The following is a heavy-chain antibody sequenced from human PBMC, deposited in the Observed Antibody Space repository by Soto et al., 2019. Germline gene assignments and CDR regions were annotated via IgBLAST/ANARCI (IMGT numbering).Heavy chain of an antibody. CDR2: ISYDGSDG. Sequence: GGSLRLSCAASGFTFGVYNMQWVRQAPGKGPECVAVISYDGSDGYYSDSVRGRFTISRDNSNNMLYLEMSSLRPEDTAVYYCATGHRGLTGTTVVVTVPGWFDPWGQGALVTVS. V-gene: IGHV3-30*03. J-gene: IGHJ5*02. CDR3: ATGHRGLTGTTVVVTVPGWFDP. CDR1: GFTFGVYN. D-gene: IGHD2-21*02.